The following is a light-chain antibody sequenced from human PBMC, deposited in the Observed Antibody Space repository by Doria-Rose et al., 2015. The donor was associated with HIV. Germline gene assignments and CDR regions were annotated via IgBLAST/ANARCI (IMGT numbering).Light chain of an antibody. CDR3: QQYGSSPTT. CDR1: QSVSRSH. J-gene: IGKJ5*01. V-gene: IGKV3-20*01. CDR2: DAS. Sequence: EIVMTQSPGTLSLSPGERATLSCRASQSVSRSHLAWYQQKPGLAPRLLIYDASSRATGIPDRFSGSGSGTDFTLIISRLEPEDFGVYYCQQYGSSPTTFGQGTRLEIK.